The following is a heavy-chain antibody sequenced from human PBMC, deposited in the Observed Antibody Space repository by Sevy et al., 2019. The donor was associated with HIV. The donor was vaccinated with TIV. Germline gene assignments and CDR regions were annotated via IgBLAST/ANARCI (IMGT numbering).Heavy chain of an antibody. CDR2: ISGSGGST. CDR1: GFTFSSYA. J-gene: IGHJ6*02. Sequence: GGSLRLSCAASGFTFSSYAMSWVRQAPGKGLEWVSAISGSGGSTYYADSVKGRFTISRDNSKNTLDLQMNSLRAEDTAVYDCAKIAWSPYDSSGYYYRYYYYGMDVWGQGTTVTVSS. V-gene: IGHV3-23*01. CDR3: AKIAWSPYDSSGYYYRYYYYGMDV. D-gene: IGHD3-22*01.